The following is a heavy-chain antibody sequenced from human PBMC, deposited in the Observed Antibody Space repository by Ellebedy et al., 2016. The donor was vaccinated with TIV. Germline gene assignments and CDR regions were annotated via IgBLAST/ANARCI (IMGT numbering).Heavy chain of an antibody. CDR2: IIPVFGTT. CDR1: GGTINSHA. CDR3: VRDNNGSVQPNDS. Sequence: AASVKVSCKASGGTINSHAITWVRQAPGPVLEWMGGIIPVFGTTTYAQKFQGRFAITADESTSTAYMELSSLRSEDTTIYYCVRDNNGSVQPNDSWGQGTLVTVSS. V-gene: IGHV1-69*13. D-gene: IGHD1-1*01. J-gene: IGHJ4*02.